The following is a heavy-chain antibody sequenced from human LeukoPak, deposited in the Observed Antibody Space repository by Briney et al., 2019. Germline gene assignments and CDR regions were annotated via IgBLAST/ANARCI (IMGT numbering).Heavy chain of an antibody. CDR3: ARGYSGYFYY. CDR1: GFTFSMSW. CDR2: INPDGSST. D-gene: IGHD5-12*01. V-gene: IGHV3-74*01. J-gene: IGHJ4*02. Sequence: GGSLRLSCAASGFTFSMSWIHWVRHAPGKGLVWVSRINPDGSSTRHADSVKGRFTISRDNAKNTLYLQMDRLRAEDTAVYYCARGYSGYFYYWGQGTLVTVSS.